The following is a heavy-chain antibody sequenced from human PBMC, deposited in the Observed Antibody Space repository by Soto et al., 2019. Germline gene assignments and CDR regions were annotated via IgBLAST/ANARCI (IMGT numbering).Heavy chain of an antibody. CDR1: GGTFGNSA. D-gene: IGHD3-3*02. CDR3: ARDKDRQQLGGNYYSGIDV. J-gene: IGHJ6*02. Sequence: QVQLVQSGAEVKKPGSSVTVSCKASGGTFGNSAISWVRQAPGQGLEWMGGIIPILPTPDYAQKFQGRVTITADESTSTAYMELTSLGSDDTAVYYCARDKDRQQLGGNYYSGIDVWGQGTKVTVSS. V-gene: IGHV1-69*11. CDR2: IIPILPTP.